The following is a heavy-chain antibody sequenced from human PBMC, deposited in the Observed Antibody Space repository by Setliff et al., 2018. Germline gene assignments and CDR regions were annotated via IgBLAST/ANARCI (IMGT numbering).Heavy chain of an antibody. CDR2: INPYGGAT. D-gene: IGHD3-10*01. V-gene: IGHV1-2*02. J-gene: IGHJ4*02. CDR3: ARGYYNANGYPTQY. Sequence: ASVKVSCKASGYIFTGYYIHWVRQAPGQGLEWMGWINPYGGATNYAQKFQVRVTLTGDTSVSTAYMELSSLRYDDTAVYYCARGYYNANGYPTQYWGQGTRVTVSS. CDR1: GYIFTGYY.